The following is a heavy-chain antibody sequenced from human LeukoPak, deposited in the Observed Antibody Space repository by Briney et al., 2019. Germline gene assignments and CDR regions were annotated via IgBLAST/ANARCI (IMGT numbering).Heavy chain of an antibody. CDR1: GYTFTGYY. J-gene: IGHJ5*02. D-gene: IGHD2-2*01. Sequence: ASVKVSCKASGYTFTGYYMHWVRQAPGQGLEWMGWINPNSGGTNYARKFQGRVTMTRDTSISTAYMELSRLRSDDTAVYYCARLGCSSTSCYRGGWFDPWGQGTLVTVSS. CDR3: ARLGCSSTSCYRGGWFDP. CDR2: INPNSGGT. V-gene: IGHV1-2*02.